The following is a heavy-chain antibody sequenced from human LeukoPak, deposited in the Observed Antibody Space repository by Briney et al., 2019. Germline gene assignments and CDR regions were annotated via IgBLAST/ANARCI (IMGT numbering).Heavy chain of an antibody. CDR2: INPSGGST. V-gene: IGHV1-46*01. D-gene: IGHD4-11*01. CDR1: GYTFTDYY. CDR3: ARDPYSNYYFDY. Sequence: ASVKVSCKASGYTFTDYYLHWVRQAPGQGLEWMGIINPSGGSTRYAQKFQGRVTMTRDTSTSTVYMELSSLRSEDTAVYYCARDPYSNYYFDYWGQGTLVTVSS. J-gene: IGHJ4*02.